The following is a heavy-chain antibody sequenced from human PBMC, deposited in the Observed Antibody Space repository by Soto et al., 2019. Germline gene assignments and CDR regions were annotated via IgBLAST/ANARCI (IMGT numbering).Heavy chain of an antibody. CDR2: IYYNGNT. D-gene: IGHD3-9*01. Sequence: QVQLQESGPGLVKPSETLSLTCTLSGGAINDHYWSFIRQPPGTGLEWIGYIYYNGNTNYNPSLKSRVTISVDRSRNQFSLRLTSLTAADTAVYYCARVRTGYFDYWGRGALVTVSS. J-gene: IGHJ4*02. CDR3: ARVRTGYFDY. V-gene: IGHV4-59*11. CDR1: GGAINDHY.